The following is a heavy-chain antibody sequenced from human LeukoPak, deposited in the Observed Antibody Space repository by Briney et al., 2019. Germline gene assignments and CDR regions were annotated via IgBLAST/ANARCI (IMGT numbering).Heavy chain of an antibody. CDR3: ARGGITMIVVGPASQKTDLNWFDP. D-gene: IGHD3-22*01. V-gene: IGHV1-2*02. CDR1: GYTFTGYY. CDR2: INPNSGGT. J-gene: IGHJ5*02. Sequence: ASVKVSCKASGYTFTGYYMHWVRQAPGQGLEWMGWINPNSGGTNYAQKFQGRVTMTRDTSISTAYMELSRLRSDDTAVYYCARGGITMIVVGPASQKTDLNWFDPWGQGTLVTVSS.